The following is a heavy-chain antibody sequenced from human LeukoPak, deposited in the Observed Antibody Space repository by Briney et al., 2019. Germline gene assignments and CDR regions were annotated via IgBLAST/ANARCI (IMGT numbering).Heavy chain of an antibody. Sequence: ASVKVSCKASGYTFTGYYMHWVRQAPGQGLEWMGWINPNSGGTNYAQKFQGRVTMTRDTSISTAYMELSRLRSDDTAVYYCARVIPSSRFPFDYWGQGTLVTVSS. CDR1: GYTFTGYY. D-gene: IGHD2-2*01. V-gene: IGHV1-2*02. J-gene: IGHJ4*02. CDR2: INPNSGGT. CDR3: ARVIPSSRFPFDY.